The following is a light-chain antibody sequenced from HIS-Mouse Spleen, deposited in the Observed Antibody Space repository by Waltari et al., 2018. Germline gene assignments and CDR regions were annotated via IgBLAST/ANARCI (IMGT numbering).Light chain of an antibody. CDR2: DVS. Sequence: QSALTQPRSVSGSPGQSVTISCTGTSSDVGGYNYVSWYQQHPGKAPKLMIYDVSKRPSVVPDRFSGSKSGNTASLTISGLQAEGEADYYCCSYAGSYTLVFGGGTKLTVL. V-gene: IGLV2-11*01. J-gene: IGLJ2*01. CDR3: CSYAGSYTLV. CDR1: SSDVGGYNY.